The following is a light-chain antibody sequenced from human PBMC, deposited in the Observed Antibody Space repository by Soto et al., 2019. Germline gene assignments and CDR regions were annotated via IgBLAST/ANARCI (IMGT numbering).Light chain of an antibody. CDR1: QGIGND. CDR3: QHHHNLPH. J-gene: IGKJ1*01. Sequence: IQMTQSPSSLSASVGDRVTITCRASQGIGNDLNWYQQKPGKAPKLLIYDASTLESGVPSRFSGSGSGTEFTLTISSLQPDDFATYYCQHHHNLPHFGQGTKVDIK. V-gene: IGKV1D-13*01. CDR2: DAS.